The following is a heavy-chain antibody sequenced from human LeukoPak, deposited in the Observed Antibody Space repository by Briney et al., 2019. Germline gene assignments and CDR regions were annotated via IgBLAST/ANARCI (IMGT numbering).Heavy chain of an antibody. CDR2: IYPGDPDT. D-gene: IGHD3-10*01. J-gene: IGHJ3*02. CDR1: GYSFSSYW. V-gene: IGHV5-51*01. CDR3: ARRAFGALLPHQDAFDN. Sequence: PGESLKISCKGSGYSFSSYWIGWVRQMPGKGLEWMGIIYPGDPDTRYSPSFQGQVTISADKSISTAYLQWSSLRASDTAMYYCARRAFGALLPHQDAFDNWGQGTMVTVSS.